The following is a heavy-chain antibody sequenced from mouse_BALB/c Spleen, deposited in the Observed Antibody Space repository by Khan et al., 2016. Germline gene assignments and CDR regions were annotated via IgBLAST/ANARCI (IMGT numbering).Heavy chain of an antibody. V-gene: IGHV3-2*02. Sequence: VQLKESGPGLVKPSQSLSLTCTVTGYSITSDYAWNWIRQFPGNKLEWMGYISYSGSTSYNPSLKSRISITRDTSKNQFFLQLNSVTTEDTATYYCARGGLDYWGQGTTLTVSS. CDR1: GYSITSDYA. D-gene: IGHD3-3*01. CDR3: ARGGLDY. J-gene: IGHJ2*01. CDR2: ISYSGST.